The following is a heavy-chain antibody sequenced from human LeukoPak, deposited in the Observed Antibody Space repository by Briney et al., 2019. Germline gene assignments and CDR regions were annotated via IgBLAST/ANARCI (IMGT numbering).Heavy chain of an antibody. Sequence: SCKASGGTFSSYAMHWVRQAPGKGLEWVAVISYDGSNKYYADSVKGRFTISRDNSKNTLYLQMNSLRAEDTAVYYCARDLSDYDSSGNDYWGQGTLVTVSS. CDR2: ISYDGSNK. CDR3: ARDLSDYDSSGNDY. V-gene: IGHV3-30-3*01. J-gene: IGHJ4*02. CDR1: GGTFSSYA. D-gene: IGHD3-22*01.